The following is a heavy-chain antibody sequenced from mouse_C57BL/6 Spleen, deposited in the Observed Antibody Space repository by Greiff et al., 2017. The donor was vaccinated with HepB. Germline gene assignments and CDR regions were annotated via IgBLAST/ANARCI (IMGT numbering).Heavy chain of an antibody. V-gene: IGHV5-17*01. D-gene: IGHD1-1*01. CDR2: ISSGSSTI. CDR3: ARTTPYYGGSYDWFAY. CDR1: GFTFSDYG. Sequence: EVQGVESGGGLVKPGGSLKLSCAASGFTFSDYGMHWVRQAPEKGLEWVAYISSGSSTIYYADTVKGRFTISRDNAKNTLFLQMTSLRSEDTAMYYCARTTPYYGGSYDWFAYWGQGTLVTVSA. J-gene: IGHJ3*01.